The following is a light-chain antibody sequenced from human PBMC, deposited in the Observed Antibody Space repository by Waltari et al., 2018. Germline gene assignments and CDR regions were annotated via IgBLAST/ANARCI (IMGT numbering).Light chain of an antibody. CDR1: SRDVGGDNY. Sequence: SALTLPASVSGAPGQSITLSRTGTSRDVGGDNYVSWYQQNPGKVPKLRIYDVSNRPSGVSKRFSGSKSGNTASLTIPGLQAEDEADYYCSSYISTSTQVFGAGTKVTVL. CDR3: SSYISTSTQV. J-gene: IGLJ1*01. CDR2: DVS. V-gene: IGLV2-14*03.